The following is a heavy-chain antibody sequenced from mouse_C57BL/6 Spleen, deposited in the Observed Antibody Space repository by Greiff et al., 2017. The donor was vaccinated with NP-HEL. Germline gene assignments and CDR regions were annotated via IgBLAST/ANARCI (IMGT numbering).Heavy chain of an antibody. D-gene: IGHD3-3*01. CDR1: GYTFTSYW. CDR3: ARGGPGWYFDV. J-gene: IGHJ1*03. Sequence: QVQLQQPGAELVKPGASVKLSCKASGYTFTSYWMHWVKQSPGQGLEWIGMIHPNSGSTNYNEKFKSKATLTVDKSSSTAYMQLSSLTSEDSAVYYCARGGPGWYFDVWGTGTTVTVSS. V-gene: IGHV1-64*01. CDR2: IHPNSGST.